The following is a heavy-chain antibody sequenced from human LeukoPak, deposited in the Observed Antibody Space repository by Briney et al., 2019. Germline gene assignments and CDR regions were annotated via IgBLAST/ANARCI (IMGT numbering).Heavy chain of an antibody. CDR3: AKSIYCTSTSCYRGFDY. CDR1: GFTFSSYA. J-gene: IGHJ4*02. CDR2: ISGSGGGT. D-gene: IGHD2-2*02. Sequence: PGGSLRLSCAASGFTFSSYAMSWVRQAPGKGLEWVSVISGSGGGTYYADSVKGRFTISRDNSKNTLYLQMNSLRAEDTAVYYCAKSIYCTSTSCYRGFDYWGQGTLVTLSS. V-gene: IGHV3-23*01.